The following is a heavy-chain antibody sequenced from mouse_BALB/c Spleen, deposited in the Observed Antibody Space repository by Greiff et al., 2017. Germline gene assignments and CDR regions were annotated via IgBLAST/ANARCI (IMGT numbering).Heavy chain of an antibody. CDR1: GYTFTSYW. D-gene: IGHD2-14*01. CDR2: IYPSDSYT. V-gene: IGHV1-69*02. J-gene: IGHJ4*01. Sequence: VQLQQPGAELVRPGASVKLSCKASGYTFTSYWINWVKQRPGQGLEWIGNIYPSDSYTNYNQKFKDKATLTVDKSSSTAYMQLSSPTSEDSAVYYCTRSSYYRYDDYAMDYWGQGTSVTVSS. CDR3: TRSSYYRYDDYAMDY.